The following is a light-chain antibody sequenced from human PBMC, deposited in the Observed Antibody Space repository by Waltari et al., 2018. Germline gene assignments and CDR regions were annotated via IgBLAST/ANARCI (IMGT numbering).Light chain of an antibody. Sequence: DVVMTQSPDSLAVSLGERATINCKSSQSVLYSPNKKNYLAWYQHKEGQPPKLLIYWASTRESGVPDRFSGSGSGTDFTLTISSLQAEDVAVYYCLQYSTTPRTFGPGTKVEIK. J-gene: IGKJ3*01. CDR2: WAS. CDR3: LQYSTTPRT. V-gene: IGKV4-1*01. CDR1: QSVLYSPNKKNY.